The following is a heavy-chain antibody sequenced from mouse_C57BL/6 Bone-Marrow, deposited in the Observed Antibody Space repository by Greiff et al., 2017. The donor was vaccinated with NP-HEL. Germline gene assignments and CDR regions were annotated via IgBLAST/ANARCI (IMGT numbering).Heavy chain of an antibody. CDR1: GYTFTSYW. CDR3: ARRGLLRRNYFDY. V-gene: IGHV1-69*01. J-gene: IGHJ2*01. D-gene: IGHD2-3*01. Sequence: VQLQQPGAELVMPGASAKLSCKASGYTFTSYWMHWVKQRPGQGLEWIGEIDPSDSYTNYNQKFKGKSTLTVDKSSSTAYMQLSSLTSEDSAVYYCARRGLLRRNYFDYWGQGTTLTVSS. CDR2: IDPSDSYT.